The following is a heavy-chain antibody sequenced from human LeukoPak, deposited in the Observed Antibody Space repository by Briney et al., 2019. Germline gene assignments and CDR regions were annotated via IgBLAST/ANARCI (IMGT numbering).Heavy chain of an antibody. CDR3: ASIPSFYGDYT. V-gene: IGHV3-23*01. Sequence: GGSLRLSCAASGFTFSSYAMSWIRQAPGKGLEWVSAISGSGGSTYYADSVKGRFTISRDNSKNTLYLQMNSLRAEDTAVYYCASIPSFYGDYTWGQGTLVTVSS. CDR2: ISGSGGST. CDR1: GFTFSSYA. D-gene: IGHD4-17*01. J-gene: IGHJ5*02.